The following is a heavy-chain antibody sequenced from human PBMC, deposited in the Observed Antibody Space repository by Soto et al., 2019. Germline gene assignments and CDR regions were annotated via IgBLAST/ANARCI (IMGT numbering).Heavy chain of an antibody. CDR3: ARRQRRTYYYYGMDV. CDR1: GYSFTSYW. CDR2: IDPSDSYT. J-gene: IGHJ6*02. V-gene: IGHV5-10-1*01. Sequence: PGESLKISCKGSGYSFTSYWISWVRQMPGKGLEWMGRIDPSDSYTNYSPSFQGHVTISADKSISTAYLQWSSLKASDTAMYYCARRQRRTYYYYGMDVWGRGTTVTSP.